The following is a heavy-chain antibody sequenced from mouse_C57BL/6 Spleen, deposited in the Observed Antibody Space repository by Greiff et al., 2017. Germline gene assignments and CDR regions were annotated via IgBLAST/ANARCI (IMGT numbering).Heavy chain of an antibody. V-gene: IGHV3-6*01. CDR1: GYSITSGYY. D-gene: IGHD1-1*01. CDR2: ISYDGSN. CDR3: AWGKYDGSSLSWFAY. Sequence: DVKLQESGPGLVKPSQSLSLTCSVTGYSITSGYYWNWFRQFPGNKLEWMGYISYDGSNNYNPSLNNRIPITRDTSKNQFFMKLNSVTTEDTATYDGAWGKYDGSSLSWFAYWGQGTLVTVSA. J-gene: IGHJ3*01.